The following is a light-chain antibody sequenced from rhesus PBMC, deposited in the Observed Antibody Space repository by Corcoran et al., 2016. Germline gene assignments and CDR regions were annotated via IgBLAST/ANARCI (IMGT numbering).Light chain of an antibody. CDR2: DAN. CDR1: QGISSF. Sequence: DIQMTQSPSSLSASVGDRVSITCRASQGISSFLNWYQQKPGKAPKLRIYDANRLESGVPSRFSGSGSGSEFTHTIRGLRPEDFATYYGQQYKSLPLTFGGGAKVEIK. J-gene: IGKJ4*01. V-gene: IGKV1-32*01. CDR3: QQYKSLPLT.